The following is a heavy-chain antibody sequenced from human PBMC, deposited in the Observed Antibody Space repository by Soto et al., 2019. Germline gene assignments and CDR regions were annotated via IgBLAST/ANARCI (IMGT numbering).Heavy chain of an antibody. CDR1: GFTFSSXG. CDR2: XSYXXXXX. D-gene: IGHD3-22*01. Sequence: GGSLRLSXAXSGFTFSSXGXXWVXQXXXXXXEWXXXXSYXXXXXXXASSRKGRFTISRDNSKNTLYLQMNSLRAEDTAVYYCAKDLSTYYYDSSGYYWFLHYYYYGMDVWGQGTTVTVSS. J-gene: IGHJ6*02. CDR3: AKDLSTYYYDSSGYYWFLHYYYYGMDV. V-gene: IGHV3-30*18.